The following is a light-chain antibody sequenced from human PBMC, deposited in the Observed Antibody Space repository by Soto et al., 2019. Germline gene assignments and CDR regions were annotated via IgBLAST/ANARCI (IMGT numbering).Light chain of an antibody. CDR3: QQFNSYPRT. J-gene: IGKJ1*01. V-gene: IGKV1-9*01. CDR2: ATS. CDR1: QGISSY. Sequence: DIQLTQSPSFLSASVGDRVTITCRASQGISSYLAWYQQKPGKAPNLLIYATSTLQSEVPSRFSGSGSGTEFTLTISSLQPEDFATFYCQQFNSYPRTFGQGTKVEIK.